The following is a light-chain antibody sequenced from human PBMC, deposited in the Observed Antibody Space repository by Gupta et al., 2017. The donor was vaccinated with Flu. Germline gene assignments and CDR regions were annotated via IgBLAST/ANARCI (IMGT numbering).Light chain of an antibody. V-gene: IGKV3-15*01. J-gene: IGKJ5*01. Sequence: EIVMTQSPDTLSVSPGERATLSCRASQSVSSNLAWYQQNPGQAPRLLIYGASTRASGIAARFSGSGSGTEFTLTISSLLSEDFAVYYCQQYDDPPITFVQGTRLEIK. CDR1: QSVSSN. CDR3: QQYDDPPIT. CDR2: GAS.